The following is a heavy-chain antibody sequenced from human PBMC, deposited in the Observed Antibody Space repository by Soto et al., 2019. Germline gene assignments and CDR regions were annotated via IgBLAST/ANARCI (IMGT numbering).Heavy chain of an antibody. V-gene: IGHV4-39*01. Sequence: SETLSLTCTVSGGSIISSSYYWGWIRQPPGKGLEWIGNIYNSRTTYYNPSLKSRVTISADTSKNQFSMKLSSVTAADTAVYYCALPVDFGGNSGHAFDIWGQGTTVTVSS. J-gene: IGHJ3*02. D-gene: IGHD4-17*01. CDR1: GGSIISSSYY. CDR2: IYNSRTT. CDR3: ALPVDFGGNSGHAFDI.